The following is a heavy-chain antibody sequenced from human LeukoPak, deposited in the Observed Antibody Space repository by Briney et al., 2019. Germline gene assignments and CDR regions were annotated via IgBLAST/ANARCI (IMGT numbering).Heavy chain of an antibody. Sequence: GESLKISCKASGYSFISYYIAWVRQMPGKGLEWMGIIYPGDSDTRYSLSFQGQVTISADKSSNTAHLQWISLKASDTAMHYCARGAAAVDDAFDIWGQGTMVTVSS. J-gene: IGHJ3*02. CDR2: IYPGDSDT. CDR1: GYSFISYY. V-gene: IGHV5-51*01. CDR3: ARGAAAVDDAFDI. D-gene: IGHD6-13*01.